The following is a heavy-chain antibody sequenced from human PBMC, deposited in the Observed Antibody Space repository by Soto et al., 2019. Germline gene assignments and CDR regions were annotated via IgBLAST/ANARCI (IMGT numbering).Heavy chain of an antibody. Sequence: ASVKVSCKASGGTFSSYTISWVRQAPGQGLEWMGGIIPIFGTANYAQKFQGRVTITADESTSTAYMELSSLRSEDTAVYYCARYCYDFWSGYFPPQYYYYYGMDVWGQGTTVTVSS. CDR2: IIPIFGTA. CDR3: ARYCYDFWSGYFPPQYYYYYGMDV. J-gene: IGHJ6*02. D-gene: IGHD3-3*01. V-gene: IGHV1-69*13. CDR1: GGTFSSYT.